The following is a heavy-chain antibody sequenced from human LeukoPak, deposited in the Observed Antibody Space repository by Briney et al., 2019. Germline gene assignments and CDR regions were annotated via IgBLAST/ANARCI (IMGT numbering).Heavy chain of an antibody. CDR2: IKQDGTEK. V-gene: IGHV3-7*01. CDR1: GFTFRSYW. J-gene: IGHJ4*02. CDR3: ASGLGRAIYYDSGSADY. Sequence: GGSLRLSCAASGFTFRSYWMSWVRQAPGKGLEWVANIKQDGTEKYYVDSVKGRFTISRDNPKNSLYLQMNNLRAEDTAGYYCASGLGRAIYYDSGSADYGGQGTLVTVSS. D-gene: IGHD3-10*01.